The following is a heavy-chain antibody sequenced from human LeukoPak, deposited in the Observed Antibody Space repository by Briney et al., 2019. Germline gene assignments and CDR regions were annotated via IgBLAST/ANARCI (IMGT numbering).Heavy chain of an antibody. CDR3: AKDREGATMFDP. CDR2: IRYDGCNK. V-gene: IGHV3-30*02. CDR1: GFTFSSYG. D-gene: IGHD1-26*01. Sequence: GGSLRLSCVGSGFTFSSYGMHWVRQAPGRGLEWVAFIRYDGCNKYYVDSVKGRFTISRDNSNNTLYLQMNNLRAEDTAVYYCAKDREGATMFDPWGQGTLVTVSS. J-gene: IGHJ5*02.